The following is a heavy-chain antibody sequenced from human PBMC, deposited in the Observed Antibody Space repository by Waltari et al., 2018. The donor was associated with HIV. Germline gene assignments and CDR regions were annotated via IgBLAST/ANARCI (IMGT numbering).Heavy chain of an antibody. CDR1: GGSITSGNYF. J-gene: IGHJ2*01. V-gene: IGHV4-61*02. D-gene: IGHD5-18*01. Sequence: QVQLQESGPGLVKPSQTLSLTCTVSGGSITSGNYFWSCVRQPAGKGLEWIGRIYTSGSTNYNPSLESRVTISVDTSKNQFSLKLSSVTAADTAVYYCAREGLYRYSLNWYFDLWGRGTLVTVSS. CDR2: IYTSGST. CDR3: AREGLYRYSLNWYFDL.